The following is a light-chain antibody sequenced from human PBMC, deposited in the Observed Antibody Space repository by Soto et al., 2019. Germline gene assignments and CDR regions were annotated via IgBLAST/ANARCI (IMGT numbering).Light chain of an antibody. Sequence: EIVLTQSPATLSLSPGERATLSCRASQSVSNYLAWYQQKPGQTPRLLIYDSSNRATGIPARFSGSGSGTDFTLTISSLEPEDVAVYYCQQRYSWRRYTFGQGTKLEIK. V-gene: IGKV3-11*01. CDR3: QQRYSWRRYT. CDR2: DSS. J-gene: IGKJ2*01. CDR1: QSVSNY.